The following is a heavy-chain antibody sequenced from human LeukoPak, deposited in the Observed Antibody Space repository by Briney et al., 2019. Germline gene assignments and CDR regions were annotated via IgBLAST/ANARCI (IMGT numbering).Heavy chain of an antibody. Sequence: GGSLRLSCAASGFTVITNYMTWVRQAPGKGLEWVSVIYSGGSTYYADSVGGRFIISRDNSKNTLYLQMNSLRVEDTAVYYCASSVGDSSSSNWFDPWGQGTLVTVSS. CDR2: IYSGGST. D-gene: IGHD6-6*01. CDR1: GFTVITNY. J-gene: IGHJ5*02. CDR3: ASSVGDSSSSNWFDP. V-gene: IGHV3-66*01.